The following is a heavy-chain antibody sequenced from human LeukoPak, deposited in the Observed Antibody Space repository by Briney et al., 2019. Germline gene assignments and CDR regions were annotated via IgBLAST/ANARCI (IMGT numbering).Heavy chain of an antibody. V-gene: IGHV5-10-1*01. Sequence: GESLQILRKGSGYSLTSYWSSWVRQMPGKGLEWMGRIDPSDSYTNDSPSFQGLVTISADKSISTAYLQWSSLKASDTAMYYCAREIWFGDSYGMDVWGQGTTVTVSS. D-gene: IGHD3-10*01. CDR1: GYSLTSYW. CDR2: IDPSDSYT. CDR3: AREIWFGDSYGMDV. J-gene: IGHJ6*02.